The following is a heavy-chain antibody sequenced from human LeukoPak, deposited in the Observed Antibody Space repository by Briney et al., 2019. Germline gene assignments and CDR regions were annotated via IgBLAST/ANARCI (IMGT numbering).Heavy chain of an antibody. CDR2: ISSSSYT. J-gene: IGHJ4*02. V-gene: IGHV3-11*03. CDR3: ARSTRSKTYYFDY. D-gene: IGHD1-1*01. CDR1: GFTFSDYY. Sequence: GGSLRLSCAASGFTFSDYYMSWIRQAPGKGLEWVSYISSSSYTNYADSVRGRFTISRDNAKNSLYLQMNSLRAEDTAVYYCARSTRSKTYYFDYWGQGTLVTVSS.